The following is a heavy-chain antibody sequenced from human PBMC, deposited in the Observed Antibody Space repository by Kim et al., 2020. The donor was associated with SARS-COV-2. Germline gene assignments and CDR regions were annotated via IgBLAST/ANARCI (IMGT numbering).Heavy chain of an antibody. CDR2: IKSKTDGGTT. CDR1: GFTFSNAW. Sequence: GGSLRLSCAASGFTFSNAWMSWVRQAPGKGLEWVGRIKSKTDGGTTDYAAPVKGRFTISRDDSKNTLYLQMNSLKTEDTAVYYCTTVYYSSGWYTPSYFDYWGQGTLVTVSS. J-gene: IGHJ4*02. D-gene: IGHD6-19*01. V-gene: IGHV3-15*01. CDR3: TTVYYSSGWYTPSYFDY.